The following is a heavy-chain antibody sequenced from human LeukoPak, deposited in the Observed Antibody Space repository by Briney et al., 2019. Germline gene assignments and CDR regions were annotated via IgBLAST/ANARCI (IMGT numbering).Heavy chain of an antibody. Sequence: GGSLRLSCTASGFTFGDYAMSWVRQVPGKGLEWVANIKQDGSEKYYVDSVNGRFTISRDNAKNTLFLQMDSLRAEDTAVYFCARESVRRISMRSKGYFDYWGQGTRVTVSS. J-gene: IGHJ4*02. CDR2: IKQDGSEK. D-gene: IGHD3-22*01. CDR1: GFTFGDYA. V-gene: IGHV3-7*01. CDR3: ARESVRRISMRSKGYFDY.